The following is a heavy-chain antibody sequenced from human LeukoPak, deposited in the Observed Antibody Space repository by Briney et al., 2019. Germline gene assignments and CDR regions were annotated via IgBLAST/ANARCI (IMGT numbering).Heavy chain of an antibody. Sequence: ASGTLSLTCAVSGGSISSSNWWSWVRQPPGKGLEWIGEIYHSGSTNYNPSLKSRATISVDKSKNQFSLKLSSVTAADTAVYYCARAKGGQNYYDSSGQDAFDIWGQGTMVTVSS. D-gene: IGHD3-22*01. CDR2: IYHSGST. CDR1: GGSISSSNW. V-gene: IGHV4-4*02. J-gene: IGHJ3*02. CDR3: ARAKGGQNYYDSSGQDAFDI.